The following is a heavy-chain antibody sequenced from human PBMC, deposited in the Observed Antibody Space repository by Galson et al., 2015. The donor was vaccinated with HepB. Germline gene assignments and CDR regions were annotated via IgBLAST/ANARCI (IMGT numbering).Heavy chain of an antibody. CDR3: VRGLYEFWGGYRPDTFDL. CDR2: ISSSSSYI. CDR1: GFALNSYS. V-gene: IGHV3-21*06. Sequence: SLRLSCATSGFALNSYSVNWIRQAPGTGLEWVASISSSSSYIHYVVSVKGRFTISRDNAKNSMDLQMNGLREDDTAVYFCVRGLYEFWGGYRPDTFDLWGQGTMVTVSS. D-gene: IGHD3/OR15-3a*01. J-gene: IGHJ3*01.